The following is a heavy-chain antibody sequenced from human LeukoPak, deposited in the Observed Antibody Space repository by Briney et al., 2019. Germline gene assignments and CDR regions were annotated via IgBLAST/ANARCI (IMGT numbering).Heavy chain of an antibody. CDR3: ARELQYYDYVWGSSKDAFDI. V-gene: IGHV4-38-2*02. D-gene: IGHD3-16*01. J-gene: IGHJ3*02. CDR1: GYSISSGYC. CDR2: IYHSGST. Sequence: PSETLSLTCTVSGYSISSGYCWGWIRQPPGKGLEWIGSIYHSGSTYYNPSLKRRVTISVDTSKNQFSLKLSSVTAADTAVYYCARELQYYDYVWGSSKDAFDIWGQGTMVTVSS.